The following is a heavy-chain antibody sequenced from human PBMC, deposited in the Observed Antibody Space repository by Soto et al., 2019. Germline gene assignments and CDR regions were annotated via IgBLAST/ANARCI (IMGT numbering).Heavy chain of an antibody. CDR1: GFTFSSYA. V-gene: IGHV3-30-3*01. Sequence: QVQLVESGGGVVQPGRSLRLSCAASGFTFSSYAMHWVRQAPGKGLEWVAVISYDGSNKYYAYSVKGRFTISRDNSKNTLYLQMNSLRAEDTAVYYCARDRGRSFGYTAMVDVTPVYWGQGTLVTVSS. CDR2: ISYDGSNK. D-gene: IGHD5-18*01. CDR3: ARDRGRSFGYTAMVDVTPVY. J-gene: IGHJ4*02.